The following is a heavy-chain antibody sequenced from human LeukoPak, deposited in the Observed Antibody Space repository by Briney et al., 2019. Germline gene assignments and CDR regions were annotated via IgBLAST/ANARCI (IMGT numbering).Heavy chain of an antibody. CDR1: GGSFSGYY. D-gene: IGHD3-16*01. CDR2: INHSGST. J-gene: IGHJ3*02. CDR3: ARVGGAPLGAFDI. Sequence: PSETLSLTCAVYGGSFSGYYWSWIRQPPGKGLEWIGEINHSGSTNYNPSLKSRVTISVDTSKNQFSLRVTSVTAADPAVYYCARVGGAPLGAFDIWGQGTVVTVSS. V-gene: IGHV4-34*01.